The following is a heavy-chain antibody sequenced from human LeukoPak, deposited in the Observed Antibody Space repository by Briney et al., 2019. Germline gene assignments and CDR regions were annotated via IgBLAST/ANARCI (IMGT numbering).Heavy chain of an antibody. D-gene: IGHD3-10*01. CDR2: INHSGST. Sequence: SETLSLTCAVYGGSFSGYYWSWIRQPPGKGLEWIGEINHSGSTNYNPSLKSRVTISVDTSMNQFSLKLSSVTAADTAVYYCASGEPMDPGYFDYWGQGTLVTVSS. CDR3: ASGEPMDPGYFDY. CDR1: GGSFSGYY. V-gene: IGHV4-34*01. J-gene: IGHJ4*02.